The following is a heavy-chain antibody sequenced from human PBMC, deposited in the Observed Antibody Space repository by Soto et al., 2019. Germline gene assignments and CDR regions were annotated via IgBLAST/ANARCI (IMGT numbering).Heavy chain of an antibody. CDR3: ARIILAFTEPFDY. Sequence: SETLSLTCTVTGDSISSRSYYWSWIRQPPGKGLEWIGSIYYSGSTYRNPSLKSRVTMSDDTSKNQLSLRLSSVTAADTAVYYCARIILAFTEPFDYWGQGTLVTVSS. V-gene: IGHV4-39*01. J-gene: IGHJ4*02. CDR1: GDSISSRSYY. D-gene: IGHD2-15*01. CDR2: IYYSGST.